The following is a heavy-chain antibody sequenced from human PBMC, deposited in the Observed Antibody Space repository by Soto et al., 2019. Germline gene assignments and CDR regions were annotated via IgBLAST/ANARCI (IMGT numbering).Heavy chain of an antibody. J-gene: IGHJ6*02. Sequence: QVQLVESGGGVVQPGRSLRLSCAASGFTFSNYGMHWVRQAPGKGLEWVAVISYDGSNKYYADSVKGRFTISRDNSKNTLYLQMNSLRAEDTAVYYCARDFFYYYYDSSGPPEIDYYYYGMDVWGQGTTVTVSS. D-gene: IGHD3-22*01. CDR3: ARDFFYYYYDSSGPPEIDYYYYGMDV. CDR1: GFTFSNYG. CDR2: ISYDGSNK. V-gene: IGHV3-30*19.